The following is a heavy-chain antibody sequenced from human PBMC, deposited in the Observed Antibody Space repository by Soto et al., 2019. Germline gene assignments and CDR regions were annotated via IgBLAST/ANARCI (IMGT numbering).Heavy chain of an antibody. Sequence: GASVKVSCKASGYTFTSYGISWVRQAPGQGLEWMGWISAYNGNTNYAQKLQGRVTMTTDTSTSTAYMELRSLRSDDTAVYYCARDLPGYSSGWYAVLLDYWGQGTLVTVSS. CDR2: ISAYNGNT. D-gene: IGHD6-19*01. CDR3: ARDLPGYSSGWYAVLLDY. J-gene: IGHJ4*02. CDR1: GYTFTSYG. V-gene: IGHV1-18*01.